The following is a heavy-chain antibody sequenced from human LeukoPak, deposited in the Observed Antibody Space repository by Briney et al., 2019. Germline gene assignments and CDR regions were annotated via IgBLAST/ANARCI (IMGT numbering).Heavy chain of an antibody. Sequence: PSETLSLTCTVSGGSISSGGYYWSWIRQHPGKGLEWIGYIYYSGSTYYNPSLKSRVTISVDTSKNQFSLKLSSVTAADTAVYYCARGVSSSGYYSKYYFDYWGQGTLVTVSS. CDR2: IYYSGST. V-gene: IGHV4-31*03. CDR1: GGSISSGGYY. CDR3: ARGVSSSGYYSKYYFDY. D-gene: IGHD3-22*01. J-gene: IGHJ4*02.